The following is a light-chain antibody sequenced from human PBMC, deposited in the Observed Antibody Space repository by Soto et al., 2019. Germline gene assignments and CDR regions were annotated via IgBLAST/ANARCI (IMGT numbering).Light chain of an antibody. CDR2: GVS. CDR1: ESVGSH. J-gene: IGKJ1*01. V-gene: IGKV3-15*01. Sequence: DTVMTQSPATLSVSPGETATLSCRASESVGSHLAWYQQKPGQAPRLLIYGVSTRATGIPVRFRGSGSETEFTLTISSLQSDDFAVYYCQQYDNWPPWTFGQGTKAEI. CDR3: QQYDNWPPWT.